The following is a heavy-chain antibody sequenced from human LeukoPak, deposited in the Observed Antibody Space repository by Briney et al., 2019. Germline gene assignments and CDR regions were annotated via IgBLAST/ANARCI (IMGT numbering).Heavy chain of an antibody. D-gene: IGHD6-19*01. Sequence: PGGSLRLSCSASGFTFSSYAMHWVRHAPGKGLEYVSAISSNGGSTYYADSVKGRFTISRDNSKNTLYLQMSSLRAEDTAVYYCVKDLGQQWLVSYFDYWGQGTLVTVSS. V-gene: IGHV3-64D*06. CDR3: VKDLGQQWLVSYFDY. CDR2: ISSNGGST. J-gene: IGHJ4*02. CDR1: GFTFSSYA.